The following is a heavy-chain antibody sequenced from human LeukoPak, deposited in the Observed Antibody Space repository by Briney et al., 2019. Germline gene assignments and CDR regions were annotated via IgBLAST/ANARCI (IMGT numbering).Heavy chain of an antibody. Sequence: GGSLRLSCAASGFTFSSYGMHWVRQAPGKGLEWVAVISYDGSNKYYADSVKGRFTISRDNSKNTVYLQMNSLRVEDTAVYYCAKDRRYGDFPEYFQHWGQGTLVTVSS. CDR1: GFTFSSYG. V-gene: IGHV3-30*18. J-gene: IGHJ1*01. CDR2: ISYDGSNK. CDR3: AKDRRYGDFPEYFQH. D-gene: IGHD4-17*01.